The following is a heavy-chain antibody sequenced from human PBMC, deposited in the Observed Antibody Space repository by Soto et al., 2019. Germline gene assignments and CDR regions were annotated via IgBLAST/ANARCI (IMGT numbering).Heavy chain of an antibody. Sequence: SVKVSCKASGGTFSSYAISWVRQAPGQGLEWMGGIIPIFGTANYAQKFQGRVTITADESTSTAYMELSSLRSEDTAVYYCARSGYDFGTYYYYGMDVWGRGTTVTSP. CDR2: IIPIFGTA. J-gene: IGHJ6*02. V-gene: IGHV1-69*13. CDR3: ARSGYDFGTYYYYGMDV. CDR1: GGTFSSYA. D-gene: IGHD5-12*01.